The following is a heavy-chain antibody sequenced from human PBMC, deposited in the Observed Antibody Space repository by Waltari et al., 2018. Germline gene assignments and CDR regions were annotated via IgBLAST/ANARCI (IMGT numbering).Heavy chain of an antibody. D-gene: IGHD6-19*01. V-gene: IGHV4-38-2*01. J-gene: IGHJ4*02. CDR3: ARRGPQWPVDY. CDR2: IYHSGST. Sequence: QVQLQESGPGLVKPSETLSLTCAVSGYSISSGYFLGWLRQPPGKGLEWIGSIYHSGSTYYNPSLKSRVTISVDTSKNQFSLKLSSVTAADTAVYYCARRGPQWPVDYWGQGTLVTVSS. CDR1: GYSISSGYF.